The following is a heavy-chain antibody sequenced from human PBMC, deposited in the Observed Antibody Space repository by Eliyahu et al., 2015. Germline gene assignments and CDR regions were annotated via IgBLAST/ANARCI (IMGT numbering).Heavy chain of an antibody. CDR2: ISWNSGKI. CDR1: GFXFDDFA. CDR3: AKDVSQD. J-gene: IGHJ4*02. Sequence: EVQLVESGGGLVQPGGSLILTCVASGFXFDDFAMHWVRHFPGXGLEWVAGISWNSGKIAYAASVEGRFSISRDNAKNSLFLQMTSVRLEDTAVYYCAKDVSQDWGQGTLVTVSS. V-gene: IGHV3-9*01.